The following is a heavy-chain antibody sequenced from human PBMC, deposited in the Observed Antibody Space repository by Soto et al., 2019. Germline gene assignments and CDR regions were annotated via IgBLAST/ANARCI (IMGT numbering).Heavy chain of an antibody. D-gene: IGHD6-13*01. CDR1: GFTFGSYS. CDR2: ISSSSSTI. V-gene: IGHV3-48*02. J-gene: IGHJ6*02. CDR3: ARDQEQLGFVDYYYSMDV. Sequence: GGALRLSCAASGFTFGSYSMNWVRQATGKGLEWVSYISSSSSTIYYADSVKGRFTISRDNAKNSLYLQMNSLRDEDTAVYYCARDQEQLGFVDYYYSMDVWGQGTTVTVSS.